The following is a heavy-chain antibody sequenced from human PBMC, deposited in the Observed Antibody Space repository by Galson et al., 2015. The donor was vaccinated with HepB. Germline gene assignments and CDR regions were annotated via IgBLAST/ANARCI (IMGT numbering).Heavy chain of an antibody. J-gene: IGHJ3*02. V-gene: IGHV3-13*05. Sequence: SLRLSCAASGFTFSSYDMHWVRQATGKGLEWVSVIGTAGDPYYPGSVKGRFTISRENAKNSLYLQMNSPRAGDTAVYYCARGGNDYGEFDIWGQGTMVTVSS. CDR3: ARGGNDYGEFDI. CDR2: IGTAGDP. CDR1: GFTFSSYD. D-gene: IGHD4-17*01.